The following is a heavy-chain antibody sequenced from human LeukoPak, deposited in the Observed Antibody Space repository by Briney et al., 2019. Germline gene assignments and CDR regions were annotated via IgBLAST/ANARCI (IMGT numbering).Heavy chain of an antibody. CDR3: ARSLISNYGDHVPDY. CDR1: GFTFSSYS. V-gene: IGHV3-48*01. CDR2: ISSSSSTI. J-gene: IGHJ4*02. D-gene: IGHD4-17*01. Sequence: GGSLRLSCAASGFTFSSYSMNWVRQAPGEGLEWVSYISSSSSTIYYADSVKGRFTISRDNSKNTLYLQMNSLRAEDTAMYYCARSLISNYGDHVPDYWGQGTLVSVSS.